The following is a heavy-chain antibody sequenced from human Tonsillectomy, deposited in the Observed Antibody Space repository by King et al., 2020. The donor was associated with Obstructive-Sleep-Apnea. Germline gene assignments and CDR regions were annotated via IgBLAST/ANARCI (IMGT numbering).Heavy chain of an antibody. Sequence: VQLVESGGGLVQPGRSLRLACAASGFTFDDYAMHWVRQAPGKGLEWVSGISWNSGRIGYADSMKGRFTTSRDNAKNSLYLQMNSLRAEDTAFYYCGKGSNRGWYAHIDYWGQGTLVTVSS. J-gene: IGHJ4*02. CDR1: GFTFDDYA. CDR3: GKGSNRGWYAHIDY. CDR2: ISWNSGRI. D-gene: IGHD6-19*01. V-gene: IGHV3-9*01.